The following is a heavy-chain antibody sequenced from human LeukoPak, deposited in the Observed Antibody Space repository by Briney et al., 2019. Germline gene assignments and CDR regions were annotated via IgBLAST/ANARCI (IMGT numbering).Heavy chain of an antibody. V-gene: IGHV4-39*01. CDR2: IDHSGNT. Sequence: YDTLSLTRTVSGGSIRIGGYYWSWIRQPPGKGLEWIGEIDHSGNTQYNPSLKSRVTISIDMSTNPFSLYLTSVTAADTAMYYCARHSPGSGGVDYWGQETLGTVSS. CDR1: GGSIRIGGYY. J-gene: IGHJ4*02. D-gene: IGHD1-26*01. CDR3: ARHSPGSGGVDY.